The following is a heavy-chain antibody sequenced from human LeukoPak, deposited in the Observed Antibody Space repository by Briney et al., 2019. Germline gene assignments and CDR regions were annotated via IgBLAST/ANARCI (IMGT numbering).Heavy chain of an antibody. CDR3: AREANYDSSGYYPL. CDR2: IYYSGST. V-gene: IGHV4-39*07. D-gene: IGHD3-22*01. Sequence: SETLSLTCTVSGGSISSSSYYWGWIRQPPGKGLEWIGSIYYSGSTYYNPSLKSRVTISVDTSKNQFSLKLSSVTAADTAVYYCAREANYDSSGYYPLWGQGTLVTVSS. J-gene: IGHJ4*02. CDR1: GGSISSSSYY.